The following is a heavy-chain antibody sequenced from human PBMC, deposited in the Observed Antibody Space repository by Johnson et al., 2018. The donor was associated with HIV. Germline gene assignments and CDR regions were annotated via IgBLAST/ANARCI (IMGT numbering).Heavy chain of an antibody. CDR2: ISWDGGSK. V-gene: IGHV3-43*01. D-gene: IGHD5-18*01. Sequence: EVQLVESGRVVVQPGGSLRLSCAASGFTFDDYTMHWVRQAPRKGLEWVSLISWDGGSKYYADSVKGRFTISRDNSKNTLYLQMNSLRIEDTAVYYCASVDTAMVDTFDIWGQGTMVTVSS. J-gene: IGHJ3*02. CDR3: ASVDTAMVDTFDI. CDR1: GFTFDDYT.